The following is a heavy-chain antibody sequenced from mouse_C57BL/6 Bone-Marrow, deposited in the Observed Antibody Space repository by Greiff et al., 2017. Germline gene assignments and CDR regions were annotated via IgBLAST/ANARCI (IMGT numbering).Heavy chain of an antibody. D-gene: IGHD1-1*01. CDR3: ARRDYYGSTRAWFAY. V-gene: IGHV1-64*01. CDR1: GYTFTSYW. J-gene: IGHJ3*01. CDR2: IHPNSGST. Sequence: QVQLQQPWAELVKPGASVKLSCKASGYTFTSYWMHWVKQRPGQGLEWIGMIHPNSGSTNYNEKFKSKATLTVDKSSSTAYMQLSSLTSEDSAVYYCARRDYYGSTRAWFAYWGQGTLVTVSA.